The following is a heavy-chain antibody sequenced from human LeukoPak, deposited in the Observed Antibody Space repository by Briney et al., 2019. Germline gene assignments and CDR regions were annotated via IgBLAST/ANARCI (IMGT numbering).Heavy chain of an antibody. CDR3: ARGVSMIVVVIHDWYFDL. V-gene: IGHV4-30-4*02. J-gene: IGHJ2*01. CDR1: GGSISSGDYY. CDR2: IYYSGST. D-gene: IGHD3-22*01. Sequence: SETLSLTCTVSGGSISSGDYYWSWIRQPPGKGLEYIGYIYYSGSTYYNPSLKSRITISVDTSKNQFSLKLSSVTATDTAVYYCARGVSMIVVVIHDWYFDLWGRGTLVTVSS.